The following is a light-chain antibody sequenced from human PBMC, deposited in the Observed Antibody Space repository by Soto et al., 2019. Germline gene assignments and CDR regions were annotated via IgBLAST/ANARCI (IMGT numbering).Light chain of an antibody. V-gene: IGKV1-5*01. CDR3: QQYNSYSPWT. CDR2: DAS. CDR1: QSISSW. J-gene: IGKJ1*01. Sequence: DIQMTPTPSTLSASVGDRVTITCRASQSISSWLAWYQQKPGKAPKPLIYDASSLESGVPSRFSGSGSGTEFTLTISSRQPDDFATYYCQQYNSYSPWTFGQGTKVDIK.